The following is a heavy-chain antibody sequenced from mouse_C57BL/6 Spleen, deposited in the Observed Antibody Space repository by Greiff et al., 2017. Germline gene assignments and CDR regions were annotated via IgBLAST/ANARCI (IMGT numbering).Heavy chain of an antibody. D-gene: IGHD2-2*01. V-gene: IGHV1-69*01. J-gene: IGHJ3*01. CDR2: IDPSDSYT. CDR3: ARRSYYGYDSFAY. CDR1: GYTFTSYW. Sequence: QVQLQQPGAELVMPGASVKLSCKASGYTFTSYWMHWVKQRPGQGLEWIGEIDPSDSYTNYNQKFKGKSTLTVDKSSSTAYMQLSSLTSEDSAVYYCARRSYYGYDSFAYWGQGTLVTVSA.